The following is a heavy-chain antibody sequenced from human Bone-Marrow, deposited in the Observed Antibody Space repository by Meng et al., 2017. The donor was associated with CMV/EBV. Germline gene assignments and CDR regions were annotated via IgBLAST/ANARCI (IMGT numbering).Heavy chain of an antibody. CDR1: GFTFSSYA. J-gene: IGHJ6*02. Sequence: GGSLRLSCAASGFTFSSYAMSWVRQAPGKGLEWVSAISGSGGSTYYADSVKGRFTISRDNSKNTLYLQMNSLRAEDTAVYYCARTPGFGAPLIAARRGYGMDVWGQGTTVTVSS. CDR3: ARTPGFGAPLIAARRGYGMDV. V-gene: IGHV3-23*01. D-gene: IGHD6-6*01. CDR2: ISGSGGST.